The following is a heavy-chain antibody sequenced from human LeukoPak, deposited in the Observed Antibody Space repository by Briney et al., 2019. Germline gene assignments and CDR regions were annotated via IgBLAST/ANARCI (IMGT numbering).Heavy chain of an antibody. V-gene: IGHV3-23*01. Sequence: GGSLRLSCAASGFTFSNYAMRWVRQAPGKGLEWVSGISGSGDSTYYADSVKGRFTISRDDSKNTAYLQMNSLKTEDTAVYYCTSPRRYNWNDYYMDVWGKGTTVTVSS. CDR1: GFTFSNYA. D-gene: IGHD1-20*01. CDR3: TSPRRYNWNDYYMDV. J-gene: IGHJ6*03. CDR2: ISGSGDST.